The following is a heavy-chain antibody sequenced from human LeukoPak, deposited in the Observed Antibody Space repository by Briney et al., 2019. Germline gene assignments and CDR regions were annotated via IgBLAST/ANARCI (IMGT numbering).Heavy chain of an antibody. D-gene: IGHD6-13*01. V-gene: IGHV1-46*01. Sequence: ASVKFSCKASGYTFTSYYMHWVRQAPGQGLEWVGIINPSGGSTSYAQKFQGRVTMTRDTSTSTVYMELSSLRSEDTAVYYCATRSSWYRSEDYWGQGTLVTVSS. CDR3: ATRSSWYRSEDY. CDR2: INPSGGST. CDR1: GYTFTSYY. J-gene: IGHJ4*02.